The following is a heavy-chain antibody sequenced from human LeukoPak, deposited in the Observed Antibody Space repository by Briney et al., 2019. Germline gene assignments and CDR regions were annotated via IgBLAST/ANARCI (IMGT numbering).Heavy chain of an antibody. Sequence: ASVKVSCKASGYTFTAYYIHWVRQAPGQGFEWMGWINPNSGGTNYAQEFQGRVTMTRGTSISTAYMELSRLRSDDTAVYYCARGIRYSRVWYYFDYWGQGTLVTVSP. CDR3: ARGIRYSRVWYYFDY. CDR1: GYTFTAYY. J-gene: IGHJ4*02. D-gene: IGHD6-19*01. V-gene: IGHV1-2*02. CDR2: INPNSGGT.